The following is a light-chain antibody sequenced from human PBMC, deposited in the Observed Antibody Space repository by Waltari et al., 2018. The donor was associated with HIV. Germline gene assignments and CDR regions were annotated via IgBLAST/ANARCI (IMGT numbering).Light chain of an antibody. Sequence: SALTPPASVSGSPGQSITISCSGTSGDVGGYNFVSWYQKHPGKAPKLIIYNVSSRPSGVSIRFSGSRSANTASLTISGLQVEDEADYFCSSYTSSGPRYVLFGGGTRLTVL. V-gene: IGLV2-14*03. J-gene: IGLJ2*01. CDR3: SSYTSSGPRYVL. CDR1: SGDVGGYNF. CDR2: NVS.